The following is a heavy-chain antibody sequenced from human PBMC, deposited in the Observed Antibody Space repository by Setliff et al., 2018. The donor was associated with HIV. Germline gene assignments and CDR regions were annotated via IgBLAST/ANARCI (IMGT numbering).Heavy chain of an antibody. CDR1: GYTFTTYD. CDR2: ISPYNGHT. CDR3: ARTDYGGNSGGNYFDY. V-gene: IGHV1-18*01. J-gene: IGHJ4*02. Sequence: ASVKVSCKASGYTFTTYDITWVRQAPGQGLEWLGWISPYNGHTNFAQKFQGRVTMATDTATSTAYMEVRSLRSDDTAVYYCARTDYGGNSGGNYFDYWGQGSLVTVS. D-gene: IGHD4-17*01.